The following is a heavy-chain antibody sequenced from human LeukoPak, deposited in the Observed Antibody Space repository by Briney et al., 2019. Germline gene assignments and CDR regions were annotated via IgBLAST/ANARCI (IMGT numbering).Heavy chain of an antibody. V-gene: IGHV3-30*02. CDR2: IRYDGSDK. CDR3: AKVNYYDSSGYLDY. CDR1: DFTFNSYG. D-gene: IGHD3-22*01. J-gene: IGHJ4*02. Sequence: GGSLRLSCAAADFTFNSYGMHWVRQAPGKGLDWVSFIRYDGSDKYYADSVKGRFTISRDNSRSMLYLQMNSLRAEDTAVYYCAKVNYYDSSGYLDYWGQGTLVTVSS.